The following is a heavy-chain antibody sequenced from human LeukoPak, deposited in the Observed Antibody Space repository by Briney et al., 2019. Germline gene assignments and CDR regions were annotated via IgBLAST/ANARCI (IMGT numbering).Heavy chain of an antibody. V-gene: IGHV3-66*01. CDR2: IYGGGST. CDR3: ARRYYGMDV. J-gene: IGHJ6*02. Sequence: GGSLRLSCAASGFTVSTNYMSWVRQAPGKGLEWTSVIYGGGSTYYADSVKGRFTISRDNSKNTLYLQMNSLRVEDTAVYYCARRYYGMDVWGQGTTVTVSS. CDR1: GFTVSTNY.